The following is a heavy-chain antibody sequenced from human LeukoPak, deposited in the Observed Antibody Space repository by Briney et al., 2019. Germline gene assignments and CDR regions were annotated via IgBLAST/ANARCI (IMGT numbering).Heavy chain of an antibody. V-gene: IGHV4-61*08. CDR1: GGSISSGGYY. Sequence: SQTLSLTCTVSGGSISSGGYYWSWIRQPPGKGLEWIGYIYYSGSTNYNPSLKSRVTISVDTSKNQFSLKLSSVTAADTAVYYCARVQSSSYWYFDLWGRGTLVTVSS. CDR2: IYYSGST. D-gene: IGHD6-6*01. J-gene: IGHJ2*01. CDR3: ARVQSSSYWYFDL.